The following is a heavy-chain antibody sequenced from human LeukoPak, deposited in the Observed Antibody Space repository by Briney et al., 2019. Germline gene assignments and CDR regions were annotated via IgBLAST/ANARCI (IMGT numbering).Heavy chain of an antibody. J-gene: IGHJ4*02. V-gene: IGHV4-34*01. CDR3: ARGPRSIKNYDFWSGSLQSTPRLTGYDY. CDR2: INHSGST. D-gene: IGHD3-3*01. Sequence: PSETLSLTCAVYGGSFSGYYWSWIRQPPGKGLEWIGEINHSGSTNYNPSLKSRVTISVDTSKNQFSLKLSSVTAADTAVYYCARGPRSIKNYDFWSGSLQSTPRLTGYDYWGQGTLVTVSS. CDR1: GGSFSGYY.